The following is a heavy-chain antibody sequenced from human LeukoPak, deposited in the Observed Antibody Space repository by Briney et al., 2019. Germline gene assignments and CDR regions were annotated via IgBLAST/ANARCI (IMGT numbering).Heavy chain of an antibody. V-gene: IGHV3-23*01. J-gene: IGHJ4*02. Sequence: PGGSLRLSCAASGFTLSSYAMSWVRQAPGKGLEWVSAISGSGGSTYYADSVKSRFTISRDNSKNTLYLQMNSLRAEDTAVYYCAKPRIAAAANPFGYWGQGTLVTVSS. CDR2: ISGSGGST. CDR1: GFTLSSYA. CDR3: AKPRIAAAANPFGY. D-gene: IGHD6-13*01.